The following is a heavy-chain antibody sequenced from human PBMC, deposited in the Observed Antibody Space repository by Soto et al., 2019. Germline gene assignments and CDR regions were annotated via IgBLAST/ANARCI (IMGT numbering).Heavy chain of an antibody. D-gene: IGHD6-19*01. J-gene: IGHJ4*02. V-gene: IGHV1-69*13. Sequence: GASVKVSCKASGGTFSSYAISWVRQAPGQGLEWMGGIIPIFGTANYAQKFQGRVTITADESTSTAYMELSSLRSEDTAVYYCARSRVVAGDIDYWGQSTLVTVSS. CDR3: ARSRVVAGDIDY. CDR1: GGTFSSYA. CDR2: IIPIFGTA.